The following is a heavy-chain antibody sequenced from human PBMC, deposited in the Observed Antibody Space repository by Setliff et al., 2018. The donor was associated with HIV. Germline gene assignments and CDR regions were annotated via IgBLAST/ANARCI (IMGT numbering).Heavy chain of an antibody. CDR3: ARAPRIFPEFNNPHPHFDH. V-gene: IGHV1-18*01. CDR1: GYTFTNHG. Sequence: ASVKVSCKASGYTFTNHGVSWVRQAPGQGLEWMGWSSTFDRSINYDDEFEGRITMTTDTSTSTAYMELRGLISDDTAVYVCARAPRIFPEFNNPHPHFDHWSQGTLVTVSS. CDR2: SSTFDRSI. D-gene: IGHD3-3*01. J-gene: IGHJ4*02.